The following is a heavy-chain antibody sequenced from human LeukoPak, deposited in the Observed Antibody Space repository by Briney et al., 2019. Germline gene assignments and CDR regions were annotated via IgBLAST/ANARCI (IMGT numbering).Heavy chain of an antibody. Sequence: ASVKVSCKSSGYTFTNYYMRWVRQAPGQGLEWMGIIKPSGGSTSYAQNFQGRVTMTRDTSTSTVYMELTSLRSEDTAVYYCARAQSNSWYYFDYWGQGTLVTVSS. CDR2: IKPSGGST. D-gene: IGHD6-13*01. CDR3: ARAQSNSWYYFDY. J-gene: IGHJ4*02. V-gene: IGHV1-46*01. CDR1: GYTFTNYY.